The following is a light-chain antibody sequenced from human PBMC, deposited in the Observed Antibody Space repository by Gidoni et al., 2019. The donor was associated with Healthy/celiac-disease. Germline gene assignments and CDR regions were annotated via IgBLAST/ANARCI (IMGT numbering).Light chain of an antibody. CDR2: A. V-gene: IGKV1-27*01. Sequence: DIQMTQSPSSLSASVGDRVTITCRASQGISNYLAWYQQKPGKVPKLLIYAADFTLTISSLQPEDVATYYSQKYNSAPFTFGPGTKVDIK. CDR1: QGISNY. CDR3: QKYNSAPFT. J-gene: IGKJ3*01.